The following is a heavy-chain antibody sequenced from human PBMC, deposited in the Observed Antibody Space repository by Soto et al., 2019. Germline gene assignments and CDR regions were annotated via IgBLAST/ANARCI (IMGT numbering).Heavy chain of an antibody. J-gene: IGHJ6*02. CDR1: GFNFGDHG. Sequence: QEQLVESGGTVVQPGGSLRLSCVASGFNFGDHGMHWVRQAPGKGLEWIAAIWYDGSDKDYAESVKGRFAISRDNSQNVLFLQMNTLRGEDTATYYCARTRGGFHYYYGMDVWGQGTAVTVS. D-gene: IGHD2-2*01. CDR2: IWYDGSDK. CDR3: ARTRGGFHYYYGMDV. V-gene: IGHV3-33*03.